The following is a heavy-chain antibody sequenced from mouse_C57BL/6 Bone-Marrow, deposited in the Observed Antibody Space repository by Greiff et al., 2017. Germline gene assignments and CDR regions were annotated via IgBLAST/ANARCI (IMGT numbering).Heavy chain of an antibody. CDR2: IYPRSGNT. J-gene: IGHJ3*01. V-gene: IGHV1-81*01. CDR3: ARRRFSLAY. Sequence: VQLQQSGAELARPGASVKLSCKASGYTFTSYGISWVKQRTGQGLEWIGEIYPRSGNTYYNEKFKGKATLTADKSSSTAYMELRSLTSEDSAVYFGARRRFSLAYWGQGTLVTVSA. CDR1: GYTFTSYG.